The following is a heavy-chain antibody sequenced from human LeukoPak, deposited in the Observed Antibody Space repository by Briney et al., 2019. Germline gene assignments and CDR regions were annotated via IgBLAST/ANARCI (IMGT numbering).Heavy chain of an antibody. J-gene: IGHJ6*02. Sequence: PSETLSLTCAVSGGSVINHYWSWIRQPPGKGLEWIGYIYSSGHTSYNPSLKSRVTISLDTSKNQFSLKLTSVTAADTAVYYCARTRIAAAGGYYYHGMDVWGQGTTVTVSS. D-gene: IGHD6-13*01. CDR2: IYSSGHT. CDR1: GGSVINHY. CDR3: ARTRIAAAGGYYYHGMDV. V-gene: IGHV4-59*02.